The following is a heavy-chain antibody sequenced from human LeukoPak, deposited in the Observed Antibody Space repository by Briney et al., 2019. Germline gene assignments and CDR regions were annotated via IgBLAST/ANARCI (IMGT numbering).Heavy chain of an antibody. CDR1: GGSISSYY. Sequence: PSETLTLTCTVSGGSISSYYWSWIRQPPGKGLEWIGYIYYSGSTNYNPSLKSRVTISVDTSKNQFSLKLSSVTAADTAVYYCARRPDWFDPWGQGILVTVSS. V-gene: IGHV4-59*08. CDR3: ARRPDWFDP. CDR2: IYYSGST. J-gene: IGHJ5*02.